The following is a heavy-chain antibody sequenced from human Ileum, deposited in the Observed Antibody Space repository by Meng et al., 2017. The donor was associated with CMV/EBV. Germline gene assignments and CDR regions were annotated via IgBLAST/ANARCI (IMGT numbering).Heavy chain of an antibody. CDR3: ARVNPSYDILTGYYRV. CDR2: IIPIFGTA. D-gene: IGHD3-9*01. Sequence: SVKVSCKASGATFSTYAITWVRQAPGQGLEWMGGIIPIFGTANYAQKFQGRVTITTDEYTSTAYMELSSLRSEDTAVYYCARVNPSYDILTGYYRVWGQGTLVTVSS. CDR1: GATFSTYA. V-gene: IGHV1-69*05. J-gene: IGHJ4*02.